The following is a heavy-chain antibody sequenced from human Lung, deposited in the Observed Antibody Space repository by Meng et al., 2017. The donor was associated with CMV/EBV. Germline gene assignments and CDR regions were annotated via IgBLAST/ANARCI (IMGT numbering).Heavy chain of an antibody. V-gene: IGHV1-2*02. CDR1: GYTFTDYY. CDR2: INPNSGGT. CDR3: ATLPPVAARYYYNGFDV. J-gene: IGHJ6*02. D-gene: IGHD6-19*01. Sequence: ASXXVSXKDSGYTFTDYYMYWVRQAPGQGLEWMGLINPNSGGTNYAQKFHDRVTMTRDTSISTAYMELRRLTSDDSAVYYCATLPPVAARYYYNGFDVWGQGXTVTVSS.